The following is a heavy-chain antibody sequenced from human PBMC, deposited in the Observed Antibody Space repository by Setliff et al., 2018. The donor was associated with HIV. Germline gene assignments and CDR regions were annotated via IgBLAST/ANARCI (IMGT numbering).Heavy chain of an antibody. CDR3: ATSAESGFGIHWGVFNI. CDR1: GDSTRTSGYY. V-gene: IGHV4-39*01. J-gene: IGHJ3*02. D-gene: IGHD3-10*01. Sequence: PSETLSLTCTVSGDSTRTSGYYCGWIRQPPGKGREWIGSIYSSGSTYYNPSLKSRVTISVDTSKNQFSRKLRSVTAADTAVYYCATSAESGFGIHWGVFNILGQGKRVTVSS. CDR2: IYSSGST.